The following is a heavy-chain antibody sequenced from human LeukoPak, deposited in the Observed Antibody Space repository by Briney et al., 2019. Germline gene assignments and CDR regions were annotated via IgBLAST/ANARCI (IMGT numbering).Heavy chain of an antibody. D-gene: IGHD5-18*01. V-gene: IGHV4-59*01. CDR3: ARAVGGYSYGLPY. Sequence: SETLSLTCTVSGGSISSYYWSWIRQPPGEGLEWIGYIYYSGSTNYNPSLKSRVTISVDTSKNQFSLKLSSVTAADTAVYYCARAVGGYSYGLPYWGQGTLVTVSS. CDR1: GGSISSYY. J-gene: IGHJ4*02. CDR2: IYYSGST.